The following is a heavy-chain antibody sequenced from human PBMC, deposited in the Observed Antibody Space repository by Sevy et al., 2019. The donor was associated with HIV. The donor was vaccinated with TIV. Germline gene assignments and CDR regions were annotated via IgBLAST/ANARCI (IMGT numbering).Heavy chain of an antibody. CDR1: GFTFSSYW. J-gene: IGHJ4*02. Sequence: GGSLRLSCAASGFTFSSYWMSWVRQAPGKGLEWVANIKQDGSEKYYVDSVKGRFTISRDNAKNSLYLQMNSLRAEDTAVYYCARDTVDWLLGYFDYWGQGTLVTVSS. CDR3: ARDTVDWLLGYFDY. D-gene: IGHD3-9*01. CDR2: IKQDGSEK. V-gene: IGHV3-7*01.